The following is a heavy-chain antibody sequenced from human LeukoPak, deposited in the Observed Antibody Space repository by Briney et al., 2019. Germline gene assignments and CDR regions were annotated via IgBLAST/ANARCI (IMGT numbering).Heavy chain of an antibody. Sequence: GGSLRLSCAASGFTFSSYAMHWVRQAPGKGLEWVAVISYDGSNKYYADSVKGRLTISRDNSKNTLYLQMNSLRAEDTAVYYCARGIAARDFDYWGQGTRVTVSS. CDR2: ISYDGSNK. CDR1: GFTFSSYA. D-gene: IGHD6-6*01. J-gene: IGHJ4*02. V-gene: IGHV3-30-3*01. CDR3: ARGIAARDFDY.